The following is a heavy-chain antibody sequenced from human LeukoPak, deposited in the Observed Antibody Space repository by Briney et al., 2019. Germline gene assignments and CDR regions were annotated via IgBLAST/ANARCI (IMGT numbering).Heavy chain of an antibody. V-gene: IGHV3-23*01. CDR3: AKDTYSSSWYEGHGFDY. Sequence: GGSLRLSCAASGFTFSSSAMSWVRQVPGKGLEWVSGISASGGSTSYADSVKGRFTISRDNSKNTLYLQMNSLRAEDTAVYYCAKDTYSSSWYEGHGFDYWGQGTLVTVSS. CDR1: GFTFSSSA. D-gene: IGHD6-13*01. J-gene: IGHJ4*02. CDR2: ISASGGST.